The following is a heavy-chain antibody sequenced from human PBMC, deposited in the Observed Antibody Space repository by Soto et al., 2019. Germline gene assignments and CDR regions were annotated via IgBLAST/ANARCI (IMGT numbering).Heavy chain of an antibody. V-gene: IGHV1-69*13. CDR1: GGTFSSYA. CDR3: ARKGVLVPAAIRYYYGMDV. CDR2: IIPIFGTA. J-gene: IGHJ6*02. D-gene: IGHD2-2*01. Sequence: ASVKVSCKASGGTFSSYAISWVRQAPGQGLDWMGGIIPIFGTANYAQKFQGRVTITADESTSTAYMELSSLRSEDTAVYYCARKGVLVPAAIRYYYGMDVWGQGTTVTVSS.